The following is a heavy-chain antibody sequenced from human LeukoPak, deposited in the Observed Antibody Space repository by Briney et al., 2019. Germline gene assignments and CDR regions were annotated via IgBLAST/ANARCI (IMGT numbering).Heavy chain of an antibody. CDR1: GFTFSNYA. Sequence: GGSLRLSCAASGFTFSNYAMSWVRQAPGKGLEWISAVSRSGDSAFYADSVKGRFTISRDSSRNTLYLQMVSLRAEDRAVYYCVERRSDYRWNHEILWGQGTLVTVSS. CDR2: VSRSGDSA. D-gene: IGHD1-14*01. CDR3: VERRSDYRWNHEIL. V-gene: IGHV3-23*01. J-gene: IGHJ4*02.